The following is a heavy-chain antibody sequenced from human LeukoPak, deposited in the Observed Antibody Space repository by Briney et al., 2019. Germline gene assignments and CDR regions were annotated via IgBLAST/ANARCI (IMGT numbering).Heavy chain of an antibody. CDR3: ASSTNYDFWSGYYGFDY. J-gene: IGHJ4*02. CDR1: GGSISSSSYY. CDR2: IYYSGST. Sequence: SETLSLTCTVSGGSISSSSYYWGWIRQPPGKGLEWTGSIYYSGSTYYNPSLKSRVTISVDTSKNQFSLKLSSVTAADTAVYYCASSTNYDFWSGYYGFDYWGQGTLVTVSS. D-gene: IGHD3-3*01. V-gene: IGHV4-39*01.